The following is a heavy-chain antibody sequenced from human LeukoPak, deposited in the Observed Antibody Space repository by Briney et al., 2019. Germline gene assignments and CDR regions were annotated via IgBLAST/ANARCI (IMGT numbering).Heavy chain of an antibody. V-gene: IGHV3-48*03. Sequence: GGSLRLSCTSSRLTLSSYDMNWVRQAPGKGLEWVSGIRSSGSTIDYADSVRGRFTISRDNAKNSLFLQMNSLRVEDTAVYYCARRFDSWGQGTLVTVSS. CDR2: IRSSGSTI. CDR1: RLTLSSYD. J-gene: IGHJ4*02. CDR3: ARRFDS.